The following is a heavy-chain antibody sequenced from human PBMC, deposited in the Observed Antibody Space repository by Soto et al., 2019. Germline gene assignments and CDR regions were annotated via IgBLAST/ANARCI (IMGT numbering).Heavy chain of an antibody. V-gene: IGHV1-2*02. CDR1: GNSFTGYY. D-gene: IGHD5-12*01. J-gene: IGHJ4*02. CDR2: INPKSGGT. CDR3: ARDGVVPPMD. Sequence: QVQMVQSGAEVKKPGASVKVSCKASGNSFTGYYVHWVRQAPGQGLEWMGWINPKSGGTNYAQKFQGRVTMTRDTSINTAYMELSSLRSDDTAVYFCARDGVVPPMDWGQGTLVTVSS.